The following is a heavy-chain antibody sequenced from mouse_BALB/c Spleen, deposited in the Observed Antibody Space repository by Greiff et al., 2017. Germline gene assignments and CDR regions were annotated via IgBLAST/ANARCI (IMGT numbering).Heavy chain of an antibody. CDR3: TGEEVRRSAY. J-gene: IGHJ3*01. CDR1: GYTFTGYW. Sequence: QVQLQQPGAELVKPGASVKMSCKASGYTFTGYWMHWVKQRPGQGLEWIGVIDPSDSYTSYNQKFKGKATLTVDTSSSTAYMQLSSLTSEDSAVYYCTGEEVRRSAYWGQGTLVTVSA. V-gene: IGHV1S127*01. D-gene: IGHD2-14*01. CDR2: IDPSDSYT.